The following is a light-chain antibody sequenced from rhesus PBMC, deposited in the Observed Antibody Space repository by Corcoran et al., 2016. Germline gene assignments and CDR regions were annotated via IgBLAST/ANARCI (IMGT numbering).Light chain of an antibody. CDR1: QSISSW. CDR2: KAS. J-gene: IGKJ3*01. V-gene: IGKV1-22*01. Sequence: GDTATITCRASQSISSWLAWYQQKPGKAPKLLIYKASSLESGVPSRFSGCGSGTDFTLTISSLQSEDFATSYCQQYSSSPFAFGPGTKLDIK. CDR3: QQYSSSPFA.